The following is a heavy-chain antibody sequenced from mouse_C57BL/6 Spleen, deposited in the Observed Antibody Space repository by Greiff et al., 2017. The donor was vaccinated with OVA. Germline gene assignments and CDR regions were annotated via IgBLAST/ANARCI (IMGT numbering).Heavy chain of an antibody. D-gene: IGHD1-1*01. Sequence: VNVVESGPGLVQPSQSLSITCTVSGFSLTSYGVHWVRQSPGKGLEWLGVIWSGGSTAYNAAFISSLCIRKDNTKRQVYFKMNRLQADDTAIYDCARTGTVVAGDYAMDYWGQGTSVTVSS. CDR3: ARTGTVVAGDYAMDY. V-gene: IGHV2-2*01. J-gene: IGHJ4*01. CDR2: IWSGGST. CDR1: GFSLTSYG.